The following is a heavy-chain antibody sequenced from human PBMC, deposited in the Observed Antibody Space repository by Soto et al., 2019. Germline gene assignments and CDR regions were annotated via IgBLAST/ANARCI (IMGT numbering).Heavy chain of an antibody. J-gene: IGHJ5*02. D-gene: IGHD6-19*01. CDR3: ARDRTKAVAGTRRNWFDP. CDR1: GFTFSSYG. CDR2: IWYDGSNK. V-gene: IGHV3-33*01. Sequence: PGGSLRLSCAASGFTFSSYGMHWVRQAPGKGLEWVAVIWYDGSNKYYADSVKGRFTISRDNSKNTLYLQMNSLRAEDTAVYYCARDRTKAVAGTRRNWFDPWGQGTLVTVSS.